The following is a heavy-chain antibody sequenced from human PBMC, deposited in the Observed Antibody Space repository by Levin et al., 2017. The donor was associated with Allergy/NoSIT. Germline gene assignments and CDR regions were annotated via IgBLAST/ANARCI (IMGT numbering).Heavy chain of an antibody. Sequence: SETLSLTCTVSGGSISSGGYYWSWIRQHPGKGLEWIGYIYYSGSTYYNPSLKSRVTISVDTSKNQFSLKLSSVTAADTAVYYCARSGWKSTMVRDWGQGTLVTVSS. CDR1: GGSISSGGYY. V-gene: IGHV4-31*03. J-gene: IGHJ4*02. CDR3: ARSGWKSTMVRD. D-gene: IGHD3-10*01. CDR2: IYYSGST.